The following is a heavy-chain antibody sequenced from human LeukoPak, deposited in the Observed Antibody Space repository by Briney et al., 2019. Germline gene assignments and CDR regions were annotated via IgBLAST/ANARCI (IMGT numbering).Heavy chain of an antibody. V-gene: IGHV3-48*01. CDR3: ARDEVYPVNAFDI. CDR2: ISSVSSTI. CDR1: GFIFSSYS. D-gene: IGHD2/OR15-2a*01. J-gene: IGHJ3*02. Sequence: GGSLRLSCAASGFIFSSYSMNWVRQAPGKGLEWISFISSVSSTIFYADSAKGRFNISRDNVKNSLYLQMNGLRAEDTAVYYCARDEVYPVNAFDIWGQGTMVTVSS.